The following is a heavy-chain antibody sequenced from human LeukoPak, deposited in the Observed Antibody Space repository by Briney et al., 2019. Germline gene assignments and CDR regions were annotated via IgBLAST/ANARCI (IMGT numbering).Heavy chain of an antibody. CDR3: ARGNIQYCSSTSCYRLGFDP. J-gene: IGHJ5*02. Sequence: GASVKVSCKASGYTFTSSGISWVRQAPGQGLEWMGWISAYNGNTNYAQKLQGRVTMTTDTSTSTAYMELRSLRADDTAVYYCARGNIQYCSSTSCYRLGFDPWGQGTLVTVSS. CDR2: ISAYNGNT. CDR1: GYTFTSSG. V-gene: IGHV1-18*01. D-gene: IGHD2-2*01.